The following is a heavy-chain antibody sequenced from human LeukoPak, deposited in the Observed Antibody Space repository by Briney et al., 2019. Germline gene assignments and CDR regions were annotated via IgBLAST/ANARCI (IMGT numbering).Heavy chain of an antibody. CDR1: GYTFTSYD. CDR2: MNPNSGNT. CDR3: ARGAVVPAATYYYYYYMDV. Sequence: ASVKVSCKASGYTFTSYDINWVRQATGQGLEWMGWMNPNSGNTGYAQKSQGRVTITRNTSISTAYMELSNLRSEDTAVYYCARGAVVPAATYYYYYYMDVWGKGTTVTVSS. D-gene: IGHD2-2*01. V-gene: IGHV1-8*03. J-gene: IGHJ6*03.